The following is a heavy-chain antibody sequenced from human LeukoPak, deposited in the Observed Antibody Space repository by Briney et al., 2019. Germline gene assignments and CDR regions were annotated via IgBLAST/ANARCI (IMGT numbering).Heavy chain of an antibody. D-gene: IGHD5-12*01. J-gene: IGHJ4*02. Sequence: GGSLRLSCAASGFTFSSYAMSWVRQAPGKGLEWVSAISGSGGSTYYADSVKGRFTISRDNSKNTLYLQMNSLRAEDTAVYYCAIMGLGLSGYGAFDYWGQGTLVTVSS. CDR3: AIMGLGLSGYGAFDY. CDR1: GFTFSSYA. V-gene: IGHV3-23*01. CDR2: ISGSGGST.